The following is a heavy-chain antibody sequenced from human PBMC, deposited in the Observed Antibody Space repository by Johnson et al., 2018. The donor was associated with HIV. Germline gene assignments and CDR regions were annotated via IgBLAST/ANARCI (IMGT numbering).Heavy chain of an antibody. D-gene: IGHD6-13*01. Sequence: VQLVESGGGLVQPGRSLRLSCAASGFTFDDYAIHWVRQAPGKGLEWVSLIYSGGNTYYADSVRGRFTISRDNFKNTLYLQMSSLKVEDTAMYYCARDGESQQLPLGDAVDIWGQGTMVTVSS. V-gene: IGHV3-66*01. CDR2: IYSGGNT. CDR1: GFTFDDYA. J-gene: IGHJ3*02. CDR3: ARDGESQQLPLGDAVDI.